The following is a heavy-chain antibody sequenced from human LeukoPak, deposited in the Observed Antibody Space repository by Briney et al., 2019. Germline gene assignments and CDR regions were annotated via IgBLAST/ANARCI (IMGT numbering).Heavy chain of an antibody. Sequence: PSETLSLTCTVSAGSISSSSYDWGWIRQPPGRGLGRIGSIYYRASTHYYPSRKSRLTISVDTSTNWFSLKLSSVTAADTAVYYCARLSHFDWLPDYWGQGTLVTVSS. J-gene: IGHJ4*02. V-gene: IGHV4-39*01. CDR3: ARLSHFDWLPDY. D-gene: IGHD3-9*01. CDR1: AGSISSSSYD. CDR2: IYYRAST.